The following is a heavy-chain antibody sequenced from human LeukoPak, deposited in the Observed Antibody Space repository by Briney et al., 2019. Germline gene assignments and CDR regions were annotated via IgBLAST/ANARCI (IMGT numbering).Heavy chain of an antibody. J-gene: IGHJ6*03. D-gene: IGHD6-6*01. CDR3: ARDVRRSSSSANSYYYYMDV. CDR2: IYTSGTT. V-gene: IGHV4-4*07. CDR1: DGSISNYY. Sequence: SETLSLTCTVSDGSISNYYWSWIRQPAGKGLEWIGRIYTSGTTNYNPSLKSRVTMSVDTSKNHFSLNLDSVTAADTAAYYCARDVRRSSSSANSYYYYMDVWGKGTTVTVSS.